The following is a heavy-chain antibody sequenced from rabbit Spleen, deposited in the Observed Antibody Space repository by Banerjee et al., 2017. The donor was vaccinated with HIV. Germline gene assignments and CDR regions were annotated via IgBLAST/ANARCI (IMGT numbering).Heavy chain of an antibody. D-gene: IGHD8-1*01. CDR2: IDPVFGIT. V-gene: IGHV1S7*01. CDR1: GFTLSSYY. CDR3: ARDGAGGSYFAL. Sequence: RLVESRGGLVQPGGSLKLSCKASGFTLSSYYMNWVRQAPGKGLEWIGYIDPVFGITYYANWVNGRFSISRENAQNTVSLQMTSLTAADTATYFCARDGAGGSYFALWGPGTLVTVS. J-gene: IGHJ4*01.